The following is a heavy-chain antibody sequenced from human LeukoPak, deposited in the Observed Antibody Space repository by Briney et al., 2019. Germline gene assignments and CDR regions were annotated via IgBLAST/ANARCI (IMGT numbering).Heavy chain of an antibody. CDR3: ARPVLSGYDSDH. CDR1: GFTFSDYY. Sequence: PGGSLRLSCAASGFTFSDYYMNWIRQAPGKGLEWVANIKQDGSEKYYVDSVKGRFTISRDNAKNSLYLQMNSLRAEDTAVYYCARPVLSGYDSDHWGQGTLVTVSS. CDR2: IKQDGSEK. J-gene: IGHJ4*02. V-gene: IGHV3-7*01. D-gene: IGHD5-12*01.